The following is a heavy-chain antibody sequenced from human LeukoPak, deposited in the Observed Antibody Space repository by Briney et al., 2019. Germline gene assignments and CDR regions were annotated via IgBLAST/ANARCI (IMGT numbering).Heavy chain of an antibody. V-gene: IGHV3-7*01. J-gene: IGHJ4*02. D-gene: IGHD6-25*01. CDR2: IQQDGSEK. CDR1: GFTFSNYW. Sequence: GGSLRLSWAASGFTFSNYWMSWVRQAPGKGLEWVANIQQDGSEKYYVDSVKSRFTISRDNAKNSLYLQMNSLRAEDTAVYYCARDQGYSSASDYWGQGTLVTVSS. CDR3: ARDQGYSSASDY.